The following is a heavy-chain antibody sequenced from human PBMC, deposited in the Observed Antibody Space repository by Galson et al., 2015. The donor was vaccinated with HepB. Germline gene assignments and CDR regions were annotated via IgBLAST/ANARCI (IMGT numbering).Heavy chain of an antibody. D-gene: IGHD2-15*01. CDR3: ATDGGYCSGGSCGVRFDP. Sequence: SVKVSCKVSGYTLTELSMHWVRQAPGKGLEWMGGFDPEDGETIYAQKFQGRVTMTEDTSTDTAYMELSSLRSEDTAVYYCATDGGYCSGGSCGVRFDPWGQGTLVTVSS. V-gene: IGHV1-24*01. CDR2: FDPEDGET. J-gene: IGHJ5*02. CDR1: GYTLTELS.